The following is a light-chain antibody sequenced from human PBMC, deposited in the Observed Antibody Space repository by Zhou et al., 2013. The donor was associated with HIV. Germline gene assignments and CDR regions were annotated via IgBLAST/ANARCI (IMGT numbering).Light chain of an antibody. Sequence: EIVLTQSPGTLSLSPGERATLSCRASQSVRNIYLAWYQQKPGLAPRLLIFGASSRATGVPERFSGSGSGTDFSLTISRLEPEDFAVYYCQQYGTSPLTFGGGTKVELK. V-gene: IGKV3-20*01. CDR1: QSVRNIY. CDR3: QQYGTSPLT. J-gene: IGKJ4*01. CDR2: GAS.